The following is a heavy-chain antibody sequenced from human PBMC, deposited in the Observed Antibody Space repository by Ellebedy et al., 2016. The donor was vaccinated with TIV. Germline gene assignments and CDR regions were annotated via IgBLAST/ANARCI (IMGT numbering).Heavy chain of an antibody. CDR2: IKQDGSEK. CDR3: GRAIGSGSCY. CDR1: GFSLSSYW. J-gene: IGHJ4*02. D-gene: IGHD3-10*01. V-gene: IGHV3-7*01. Sequence: GEPLKISCAASGFSLSSYWMHWVRQAPGKGLEWVANIKQDGSEKYYVDSVKGRFTISRDNAKNSLYLQMNSLRAEDTAVYFCGRAIGSGSCYWGQGTLVTVSS.